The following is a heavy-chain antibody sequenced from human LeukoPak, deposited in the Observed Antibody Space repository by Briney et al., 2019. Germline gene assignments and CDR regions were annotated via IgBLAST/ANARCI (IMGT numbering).Heavy chain of an antibody. J-gene: IGHJ5*02. Sequence: GGSLRLSCAASGFTFSSYGMHWVRQAPGKGLEWVAFIRYDGSNKYYADSVKGRSTISRDNAKNSLYLQMNSLRAEDTAVYYCASLLSLAGKFGLAAQDKPSWGQGTLVTVSS. CDR3: ASLLSLAGKFGLAAQDKPS. D-gene: IGHD6-13*01. CDR1: GFTFSSYG. V-gene: IGHV3-30*02. CDR2: IRYDGSNK.